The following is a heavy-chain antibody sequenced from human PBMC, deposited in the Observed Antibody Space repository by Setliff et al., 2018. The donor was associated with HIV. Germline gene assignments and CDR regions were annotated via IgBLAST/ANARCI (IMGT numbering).Heavy chain of an antibody. Sequence: LSLTCTVSGGSISSGNYYWSWIRQPAGKGLEWIGRIYTSGSTNYNPSLKSRVSISIDTSKNQFSLKLTSVTAADTAVYYCARDSYSSWYWVDYYYGMDVWGQGTTVTVSS. J-gene: IGHJ6*02. CDR1: GGSISSGNYY. V-gene: IGHV4-61*02. CDR2: IYTSGST. CDR3: ARDSYSSWYWVDYYYGMDV. D-gene: IGHD6-13*01.